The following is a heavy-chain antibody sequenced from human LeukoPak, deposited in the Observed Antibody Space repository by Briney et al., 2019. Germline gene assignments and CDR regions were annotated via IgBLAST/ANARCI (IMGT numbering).Heavy chain of an antibody. CDR1: GYTFTGYY. CDR3: ARDSRPIFEWQQLGGDY. J-gene: IGHJ4*02. V-gene: IGHV1-2*02. CDR2: INPNSGGT. D-gene: IGHD6-13*01. Sequence: ASVKVSCKASGYTFTGYYMHWVRQAPGQGLEWMGWINPNSGGTNYAQKFQGRVTMTRDTSISTAHMELSRLRSDDTAVYYCARDSRPIFEWQQLGGDYWGQGTLVSVSS.